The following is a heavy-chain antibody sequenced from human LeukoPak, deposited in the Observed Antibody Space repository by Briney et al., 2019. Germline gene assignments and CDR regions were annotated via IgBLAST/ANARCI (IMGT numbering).Heavy chain of an antibody. D-gene: IGHD4-17*01. CDR2: IYYSGST. V-gene: IGHV4-39*01. CDR3: ARPRDDYGGYWIDY. J-gene: IGHJ4*02. Sequence: PSETLSLTCTVSGGSISSSSYYWGWIRQPPGKGLEWIGSIYYSGSTYYNPSLKSRVTISVDTSKNQFSLKLSSVTAADTAVYYCARPRDDYGGYWIDYWGQGTLVTVSS. CDR1: GGSISSSSYY.